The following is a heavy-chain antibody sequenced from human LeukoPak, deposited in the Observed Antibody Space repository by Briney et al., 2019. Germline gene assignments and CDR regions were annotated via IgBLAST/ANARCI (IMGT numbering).Heavy chain of an antibody. CDR1: GFTFSTNS. D-gene: IGHD4-17*01. Sequence: PGGSLRLSCSASGFTFSTNSMHWVRQAPGKGLEFVSAITSNGGSTYYADSVKGRFTISRDNAKNSLYLQMNSLRAEDTAVYYCARGYGDYGKYYFDSWGQGTLVTVSS. CDR3: ARGYGDYGKYYFDS. CDR2: ITSNGGST. J-gene: IGHJ4*02. V-gene: IGHV3-64*04.